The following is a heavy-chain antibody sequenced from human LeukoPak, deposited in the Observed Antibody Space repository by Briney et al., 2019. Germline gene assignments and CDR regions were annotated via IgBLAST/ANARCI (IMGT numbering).Heavy chain of an antibody. Sequence: GGSLRLSCAASGLTFSGSAMHWVRQASGKGLEWVGRIRSKANSYATAYAASVKGRFTISRDDSKNTAYLQMNSLRAEDTAVYYCAKDTAAAGNDYWGQGTLVTVSS. V-gene: IGHV3-73*01. D-gene: IGHD6-13*01. J-gene: IGHJ4*02. CDR3: AKDTAAAGNDY. CDR1: GLTFSGSA. CDR2: IRSKANSYAT.